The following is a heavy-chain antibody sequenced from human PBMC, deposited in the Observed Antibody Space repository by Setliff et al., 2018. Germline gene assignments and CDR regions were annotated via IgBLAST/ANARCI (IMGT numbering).Heavy chain of an antibody. D-gene: IGHD3-10*01. V-gene: IGHV4-39*01. Sequence: ETLSLTCTVSGGSLSGSLRGYAVFWGWIRQSPGKELEWIGSAYYNGDSYYNPSLKSRVTMSVDTSRNQFSLHLISVTAADTAVYYCARHVGTRSRGYNYYYYFMDVWGKGTTVTV. J-gene: IGHJ6*03. CDR2: AYYNGDS. CDR1: GGSLSGSLRGYAVF. CDR3: ARHVGTRSRGYNYYYYFMDV.